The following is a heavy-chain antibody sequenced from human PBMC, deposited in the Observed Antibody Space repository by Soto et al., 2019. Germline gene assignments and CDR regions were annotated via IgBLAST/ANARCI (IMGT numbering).Heavy chain of an antibody. CDR1: GFTFSSYG. V-gene: IGHV3-30*18. Sequence: QVQLVESGGGVVQPGRSLRLSCAASGFTFSSYGLHWVRQAPGKGLEWVAVISYDGSNKYYADSVKGRFTISRDNHKNRRYLQMNSIPAEYTAVYYGAKDVFDVCSYQTEDYYDGMYVWGQGTTVTVSS. CDR3: AKDVFDVCSYQTEDYYDGMYV. D-gene: IGHD1-26*01. J-gene: IGHJ6*02. CDR2: ISYDGSNK.